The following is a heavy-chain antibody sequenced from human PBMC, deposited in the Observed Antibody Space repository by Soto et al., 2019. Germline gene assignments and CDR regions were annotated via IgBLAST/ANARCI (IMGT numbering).Heavy chain of an antibody. Sequence: QVQLVESGGGVVQPGRSLRLSCAASGFTFSSYGMHWVRQAPGKGLEWVAVISYDGSNKYYADSVKGRFTISRDNSKNTLYLQRNSLRAEDTAVYYCAKDGRATSLYYYYYYGMDVWGQVTTVTVYS. D-gene: IGHD2-15*01. CDR2: ISYDGSNK. V-gene: IGHV3-30*18. J-gene: IGHJ6*02. CDR3: AKDGRATSLYYYYYYGMDV. CDR1: GFTFSSYG.